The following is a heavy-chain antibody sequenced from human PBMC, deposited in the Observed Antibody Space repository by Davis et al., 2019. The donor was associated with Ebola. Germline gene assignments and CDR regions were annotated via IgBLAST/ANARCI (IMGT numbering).Heavy chain of an antibody. Sequence: GSLRLSCAASGFTVSSNFMSWVRQPPGKGLEWIGEINHSGSTNHNPFLKSRVTISVDTSKKQFSLKLNSVTAADTAVYYCARGPQEGGLSPPMDVWSKGTTVTVSS. CDR3: ARGPQEGGLSPPMDV. D-gene: IGHD6-25*01. J-gene: IGHJ6*03. CDR1: GFTVSSNF. V-gene: IGHV4-34*01. CDR2: INHSGST.